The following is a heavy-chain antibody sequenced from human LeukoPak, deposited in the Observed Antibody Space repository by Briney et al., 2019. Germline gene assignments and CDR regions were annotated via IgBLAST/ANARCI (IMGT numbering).Heavy chain of an antibody. Sequence: GGSLRLSCAASGFTFRNYGMHWVRQAPGKGLEWVAFIEFDGSTIYSADSVKGRFTISRDNSKSTLYLQMNSLRPEDTALYYCPNHISVHCTRTSCSDYWGQGALITVSS. D-gene: IGHD2-2*01. J-gene: IGHJ4*02. CDR1: GFTFRNYG. CDR3: PNHISVHCTRTSCSDY. CDR2: IEFDGSTI. V-gene: IGHV3-30*02.